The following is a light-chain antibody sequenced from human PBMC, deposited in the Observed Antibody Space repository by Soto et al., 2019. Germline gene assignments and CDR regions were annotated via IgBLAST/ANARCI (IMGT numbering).Light chain of an antibody. V-gene: IGKV1-5*03. CDR1: QGISTY. CDR3: QFYNSYSRT. Sequence: IQVTLSPSSLSSSVADRVTITCRASQGISTYLNWYHQKPGKAPKLLIYKASTLEGGVPSRFSGSGSGTQFTLTITSLQPDDFATYYCQFYNSYSRTFGQGTKVDNK. CDR2: KAS. J-gene: IGKJ1*01.